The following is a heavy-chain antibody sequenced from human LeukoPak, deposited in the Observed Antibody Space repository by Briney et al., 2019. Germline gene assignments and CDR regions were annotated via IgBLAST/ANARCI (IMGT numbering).Heavy chain of an antibody. CDR1: GFTFDDYT. CDR3: ARDYYGSGNT. CDR2: ISWDGGST. Sequence: GGSLRLSCAASGFTFDDYTMHWVRQAPGKGLEWVSLISWDGGSTYYADSVKGRFTISRDNSKNSLYLQMNSLRAEDTAVYYCARDYYGSGNTWGQGTLVTVSS. V-gene: IGHV3-43*01. D-gene: IGHD3-10*01. J-gene: IGHJ4*02.